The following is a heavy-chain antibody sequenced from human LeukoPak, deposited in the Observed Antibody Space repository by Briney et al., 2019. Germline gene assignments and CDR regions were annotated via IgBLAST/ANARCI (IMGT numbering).Heavy chain of an antibody. CDR2: ISWNGGST. CDR1: GFTFDDYA. J-gene: IGHJ4*02. Sequence: PGGSLRLSCAASGFTFDDYAMHWVRQAPGKVLEWVSLISWNGGSTYYADSVKGRFTISRDNSKNSLYLQMNSLRAEDTALYYCAKAATEYSSSWLDYWGQGTLVTVSS. CDR3: AKAATEYSSSWLDY. V-gene: IGHV3-43D*04. D-gene: IGHD6-6*01.